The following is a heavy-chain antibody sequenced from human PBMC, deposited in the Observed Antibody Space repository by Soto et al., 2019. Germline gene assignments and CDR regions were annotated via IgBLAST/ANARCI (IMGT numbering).Heavy chain of an antibody. J-gene: IGHJ3*02. Sequence: TGGSLRLSCSASGFTFSSYAMHWVRQAPGKGLEYVSAISSNGGSTYYADSVKGRFTISRDNSKNTLYLQMSSLRAEDTAVYYCVKDRLEAYYDILTDAFDIWGQGTMVTVSS. CDR1: GFTFSSYA. D-gene: IGHD3-9*01. CDR3: VKDRLEAYYDILTDAFDI. V-gene: IGHV3-64D*06. CDR2: ISSNGGST.